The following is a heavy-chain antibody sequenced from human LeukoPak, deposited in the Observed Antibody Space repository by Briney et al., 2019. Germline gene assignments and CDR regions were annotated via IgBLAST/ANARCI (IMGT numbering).Heavy chain of an antibody. D-gene: IGHD6-13*01. J-gene: IGHJ3*02. CDR2: IFYSGSN. V-gene: IGHV4-38-2*01. CDR3: ARVWQQLFPDAFDI. CDR1: GYSISSGYY. Sequence: PSETLSLTCAASGYSISSGYYWGWIRQPPGKGLEWIGSIFYSGSNNYNPSLKSRVTISVDTSKNQFSLKLSSVTAADTAVYYCARVWQQLFPDAFDIWGQGTMVTVSS.